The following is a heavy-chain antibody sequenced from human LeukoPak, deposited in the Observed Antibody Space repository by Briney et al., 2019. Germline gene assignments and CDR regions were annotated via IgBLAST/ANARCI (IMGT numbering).Heavy chain of an antibody. V-gene: IGHV4-61*05. J-gene: IGHJ4*02. CDR3: ARSGSGYLRYYFDY. CDR2: IYYSGST. CDR1: GGSIRSSSHH. D-gene: IGHD5-12*01. Sequence: SETLSLTCTVSGGSIRSSSHHWGWIRQPPGKGLEWIGYIYYSGSTNYNPSLKSRVTISVDTSKNQFSLKLSSVTAADTAVYYCARSGSGYLRYYFDYWGQGTLVTVSS.